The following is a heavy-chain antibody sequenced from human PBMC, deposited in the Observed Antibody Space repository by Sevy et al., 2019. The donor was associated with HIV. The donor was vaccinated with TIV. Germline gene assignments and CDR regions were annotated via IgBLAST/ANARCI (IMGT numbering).Heavy chain of an antibody. J-gene: IGHJ3*01. V-gene: IGHV3-23*01. CDR3: AKDVVAVVGDAFDV. Sequence: GGSLRLSCAASGFPFSSYAMNWVRQGPGKGLEWVSATGGRGVATYYADSVKGRFTTSRDNSNNTLYLQMDSLRAEDKAVYYCAKDVVAVVGDAFDVWGQGTMVTVSS. CDR2: TGGRGVAT. CDR1: GFPFSSYA. D-gene: IGHD2-15*01.